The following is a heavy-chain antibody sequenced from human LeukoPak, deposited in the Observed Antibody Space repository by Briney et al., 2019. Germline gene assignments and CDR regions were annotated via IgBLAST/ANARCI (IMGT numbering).Heavy chain of an antibody. D-gene: IGHD3-22*01. CDR1: GGSFSGYY. V-gene: IGHV4-34*01. J-gene: IGHJ4*02. Sequence: PSETLSLTCAVYGGSFSGYYWSCIRQPPGKGLEWIGEINHGGSTNYNPSLKSRVTISVDTSKNQFSLKLSSVTAADAAVYYCARYDSSGYYDYWGQGTLVTVSS. CDR2: INHGGST. CDR3: ARYDSSGYYDY.